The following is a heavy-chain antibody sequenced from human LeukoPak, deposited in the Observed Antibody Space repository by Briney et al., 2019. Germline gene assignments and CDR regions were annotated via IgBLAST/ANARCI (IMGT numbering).Heavy chain of an antibody. Sequence: SVKVSRKASGGTFSSYAISWVRQAPGQGLEWMGGIIPIFGTANYAQKFQGRVTITADESTSTAYMELSSLRSEDTAVYYCAREREGMLSDYFDYWGQGTLVTVSS. CDR3: AREREGMLSDYFDY. CDR1: GGTFSSYA. CDR2: IIPIFGTA. V-gene: IGHV1-69*13. D-gene: IGHD2-8*01. J-gene: IGHJ4*02.